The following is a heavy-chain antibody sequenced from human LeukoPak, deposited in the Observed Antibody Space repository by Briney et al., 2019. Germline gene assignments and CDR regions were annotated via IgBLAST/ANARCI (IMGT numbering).Heavy chain of an antibody. CDR3: ARDRAEMATMEGDAFDI. D-gene: IGHD5-24*01. V-gene: IGHV1-18*01. Sequence: GASVKVSCKASGYTFTSYGISWVRQAPGQGLEWMGWISAYNGNTNFAQKFQGRVTMTRDTSTSTVYMELSSLRSEDTAVYYCARDRAEMATMEGDAFDIWGQGTMVTVSS. CDR1: GYTFTSYG. J-gene: IGHJ3*02. CDR2: ISAYNGNT.